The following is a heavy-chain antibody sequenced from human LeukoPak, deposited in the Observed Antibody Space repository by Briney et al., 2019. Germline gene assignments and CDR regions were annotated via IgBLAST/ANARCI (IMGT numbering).Heavy chain of an antibody. CDR3: ARRAGAYSHPYDY. CDR2: ISSSGSTI. Sequence: QPGGSLRLSCAASGFTFSSYEMNWVRQAPGKGLEWVSYISSSGSTIYYADSVKGRFTISRDNSKNTLYLQMNSLRAEDTAVYYCARRAGAYSHPYDYWGQGTLVTVFS. J-gene: IGHJ4*02. V-gene: IGHV3-48*03. D-gene: IGHD4/OR15-4a*01. CDR1: GFTFSSYE.